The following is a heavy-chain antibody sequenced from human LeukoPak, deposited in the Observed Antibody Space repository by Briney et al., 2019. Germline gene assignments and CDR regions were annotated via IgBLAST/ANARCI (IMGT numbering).Heavy chain of an antibody. CDR1: GFNFATYG. J-gene: IGHJ4*02. CDR3: ARDYRGGWNDY. V-gene: IGHV3-7*01. Sequence: PGGSLRLSCAASGFNFATYGMSWVRQAPGKGLEWVANIKRDGSEKYYVDSVKGRFAISRDNARNSLFLQMNNLRAEDTAVYYCARDYRGGWNDYWGQGTLVTVSS. D-gene: IGHD1-26*01. CDR2: IKRDGSEK.